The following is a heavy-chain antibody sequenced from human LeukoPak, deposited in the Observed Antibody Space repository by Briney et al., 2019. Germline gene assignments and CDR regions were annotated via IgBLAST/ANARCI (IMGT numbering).Heavy chain of an antibody. D-gene: IGHD4-17*01. V-gene: IGHV3-23*01. CDR3: GKDPNGDYVGAFDF. Sequence: PGGSLRLSCVGSGFAFRNYAMTWVRQAPGKGPEWVSSITGSGATITYAASVKGRFTISRDNSVDTLYLQMNRLSAEDTAVYYCGKDPNGDYVGAFDFWGPGTRVTVSS. CDR2: ITGSGATI. CDR1: GFAFRNYA. J-gene: IGHJ3*01.